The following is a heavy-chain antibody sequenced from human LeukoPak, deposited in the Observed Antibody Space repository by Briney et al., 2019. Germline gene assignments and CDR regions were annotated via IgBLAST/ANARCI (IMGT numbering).Heavy chain of an antibody. CDR1: GYTFTSYG. CDR3: ARANLLRSFSHFDY. V-gene: IGHV1-18*01. Sequence: GASVKVSCKASGYTFTSYGISWVRQAPGQGLEWMGWISAYNGNTNYAQKLQGRVTMTTDTSTSTAYMELRSLRSDDTAVYYCARANLLRSFSHFDYWGQGTLVTVSS. D-gene: IGHD3-3*01. J-gene: IGHJ4*02. CDR2: ISAYNGNT.